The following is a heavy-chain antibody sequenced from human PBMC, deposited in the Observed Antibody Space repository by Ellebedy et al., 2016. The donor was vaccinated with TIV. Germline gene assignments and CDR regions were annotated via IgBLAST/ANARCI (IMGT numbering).Heavy chain of an antibody. CDR2: LYSDDKT. D-gene: IGHD2-21*02. Sequence: GESLKISCAASGFTVSTNYMSWVRQAPGKGLEWVSVLYSDDKTYYADSVKGRFTFSRDNSRNTVSLQMSGLRAEDTAIYYCPKGQRVVTAPFDYWGQGTLVTVSS. CDR1: GFTVSTNY. V-gene: IGHV3-53*01. J-gene: IGHJ4*02. CDR3: PKGQRVVTAPFDY.